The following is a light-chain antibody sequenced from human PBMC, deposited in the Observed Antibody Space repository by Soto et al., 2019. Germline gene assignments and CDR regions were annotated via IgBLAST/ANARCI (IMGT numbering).Light chain of an antibody. V-gene: IGKV1-17*01. CDR1: DDIINS. CDR3: LHHNSYPWT. Sequence: DIQVTQSPSSLSASVGDRVTITCQASDDIINSLNWYQQKPGKAPKLLIHDASILQTGVPSRFSGSGSGTEFTLTISSLQPEDFATYYCLHHNSYPWTFGQGTKVDI. J-gene: IGKJ1*01. CDR2: DAS.